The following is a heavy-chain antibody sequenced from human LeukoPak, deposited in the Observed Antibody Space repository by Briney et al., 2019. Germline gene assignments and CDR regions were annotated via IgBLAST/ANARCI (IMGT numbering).Heavy chain of an antibody. Sequence: GGSLRLSCAASGFTFSSYSMNWVRQAPGKGLEWVSYISSSSSTIYYADSVKGRFTISRDNAKNSLYLQMNSLRAEDTAVYYCARDLGGYGYNFYFDYWGQGTLVTVSS. CDR3: ARDLGGYGYNFYFDY. CDR2: ISSSSSTI. V-gene: IGHV3-48*04. CDR1: GFTFSSYS. D-gene: IGHD5-24*01. J-gene: IGHJ4*02.